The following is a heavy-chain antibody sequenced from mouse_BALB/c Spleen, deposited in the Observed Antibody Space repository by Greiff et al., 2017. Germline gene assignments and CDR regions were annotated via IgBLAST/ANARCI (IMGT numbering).Heavy chain of an antibody. CDR2: IWAGGST. CDR1: GFSLTSYG. CDR3: ARGDDSAWFAY. Sequence: VKLVESGPGLVAPSQSLSITCTVSGFSLTSYGVHWVRQPPGKGLEWLGVIWAGGSTNYNSALMSRLSISKDNSKSQVFLKMNSLQTDDTAMYYCARGDDSAWFAYWGQGTLVTVSA. D-gene: IGHD2-4*01. V-gene: IGHV2-9*02. J-gene: IGHJ3*01.